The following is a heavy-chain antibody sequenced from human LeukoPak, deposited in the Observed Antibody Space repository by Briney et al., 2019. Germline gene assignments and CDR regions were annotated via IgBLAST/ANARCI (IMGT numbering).Heavy chain of an antibody. Sequence: SETLPLTCTVSGGSISSYYWSWIRQPAGKGLEWIGRIYTSGSTNCNPSLKSRVTMSVDTSKNQFSLKLSSVTAADTAVYYCARDYGFPYYYYYMDVWGKGTTVTISS. V-gene: IGHV4-4*07. J-gene: IGHJ6*03. CDR1: GGSISSYY. CDR2: IYTSGST. CDR3: ARDYGFPYYYYYMDV. D-gene: IGHD4-17*01.